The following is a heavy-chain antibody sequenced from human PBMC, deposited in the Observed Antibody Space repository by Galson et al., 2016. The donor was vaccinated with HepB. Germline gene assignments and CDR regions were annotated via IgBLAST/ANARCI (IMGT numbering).Heavy chain of an antibody. CDR3: VKDQVGIGGAFDV. CDR1: GFSFSRYA. J-gene: IGHJ3*01. Sequence: SLRLSCAVSGFSFSRYAMAWVRLAPGKRLEWVSGISGGDYTYYADSVKGRFTISRDNSKKTLYLQMDSLRAEDTAVYYCVKDQVGIGGAFDVWGQGTLVSVSS. D-gene: IGHD1-26*01. V-gene: IGHV3-23*01. CDR2: ISGGDYT.